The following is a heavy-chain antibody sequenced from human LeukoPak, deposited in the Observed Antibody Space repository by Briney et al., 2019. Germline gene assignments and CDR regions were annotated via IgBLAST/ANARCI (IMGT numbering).Heavy chain of an antibody. J-gene: IGHJ4*02. CDR1: GFTFSSYA. Sequence: GGSLRLSCAASGFTFSSYAMSWVRQAPGKGLEWVANIKEDGSEKYYVDSVKGRFTISRDSAKNSLYLQMNSLRVEDTAVYYCARDHNYGSDYWGQGTLVTVSS. CDR3: ARDHNYGSDY. CDR2: IKEDGSEK. D-gene: IGHD5-18*01. V-gene: IGHV3-7*03.